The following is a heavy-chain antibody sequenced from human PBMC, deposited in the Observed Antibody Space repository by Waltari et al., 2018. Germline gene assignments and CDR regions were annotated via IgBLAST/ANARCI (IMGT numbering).Heavy chain of an antibody. CDR2: MSPDGGLS. D-gene: IGHD1-1*01. CDR1: GFTFSTYV. CDR3: ARDPLPGPPDFFDY. J-gene: IGHJ4*02. Sequence: QVQLVESGGGVVQPGRSLRLSCAASGFTFSTYVVHWVRQAPGKGLEGLAVMSPDGGLSYYADSVKGRFTISRDNSRNTLFLQRNGLRPDDTAVYFCARDPLPGPPDFFDYWGQGTLVSVSS. V-gene: IGHV3-30*01.